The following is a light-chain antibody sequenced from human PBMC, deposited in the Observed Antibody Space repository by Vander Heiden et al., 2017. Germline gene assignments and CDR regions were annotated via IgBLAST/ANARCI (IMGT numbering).Light chain of an antibody. CDR1: QSVGGK. V-gene: IGKV3-15*01. J-gene: IGKJ2*01. CDR2: DAS. CDR3: QQYNDWYT. Sequence: ETVMTQSPGTLSLSPGERATLSCRASQSVGGKLAWYQQKPGQALGLVIYDASIRATGVPARFSGSGSGTEFTLTISSLQSEDFAVYYCQQYNDWYTFGQGTKLEIK.